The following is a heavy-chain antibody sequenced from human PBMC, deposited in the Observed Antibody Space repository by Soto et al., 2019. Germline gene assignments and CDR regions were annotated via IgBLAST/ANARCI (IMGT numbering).Heavy chain of an antibody. D-gene: IGHD6-19*01. Sequence: QVQLVESGGGVVQPGKSLRLSCAASGFAFSDYGMQWVRQTPGRGLEWVALISYDGIYEYYTDSVKGRFTLSRYNSKNTLYLQMYSQSAGDTAIYYCANDGAVIAVTGHESCEVWSQWTMVTVSS. CDR1: GFAFSDYG. J-gene: IGHJ3*01. V-gene: IGHV3-30*18. CDR3: ANDGAVIAVTGHESCEV. CDR2: ISYDGIYE.